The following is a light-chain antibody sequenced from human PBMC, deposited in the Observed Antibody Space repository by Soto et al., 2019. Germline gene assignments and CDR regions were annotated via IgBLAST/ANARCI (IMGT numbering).Light chain of an antibody. V-gene: IGKV3-15*01. CDR2: GTS. J-gene: IGKJ1*01. CDR1: QSLSSSY. Sequence: EIVMTQSPATLSVSPGERATLSCRASQSLSSSYLAWYQQKPRQAPRLLLYGTSTRATGIPARLSGSGSGTEFTLTISSGQSEDFAVCDYQQYNSLPRWEFGQGTKVYIK. CDR3: QQYNSLPRWE.